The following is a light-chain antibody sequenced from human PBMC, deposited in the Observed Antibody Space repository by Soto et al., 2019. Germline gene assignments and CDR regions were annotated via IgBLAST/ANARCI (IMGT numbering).Light chain of an antibody. V-gene: IGKV1-9*01. CDR2: AAS. CDR3: QQLNNYPRT. J-gene: IGKJ1*01. CDR1: QGISSY. Sequence: DIQLTQSPSFLSASVGDRVTITCRASQGISSYLAWYQQKPGKAPKLLIHAASTLQSGVPSGFSGSGSGTEFTLTISSLQPEDFATYYCQQLNNYPRTFGQGTKVEI.